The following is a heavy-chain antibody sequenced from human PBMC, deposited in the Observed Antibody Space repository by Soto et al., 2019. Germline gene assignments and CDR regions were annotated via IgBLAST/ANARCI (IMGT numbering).Heavy chain of an antibody. CDR2: INHSGST. D-gene: IGHD3-3*01. J-gene: IGHJ5*01. V-gene: IGHV4-34*01. CDR1: GGSFSGYY. CDR3: ARRFASRVLRFLDPGNLLDS. Sequence: SETLSLTCAVYGGSFSGYYWSWIRQPPGKGLEWIGEINHSGSTNYNPSLKSRVTISVDTSKNQFSLKLSSVTAADTAVYYCARRFASRVLRFLDPGNLLDSWGQGTLVTVSS.